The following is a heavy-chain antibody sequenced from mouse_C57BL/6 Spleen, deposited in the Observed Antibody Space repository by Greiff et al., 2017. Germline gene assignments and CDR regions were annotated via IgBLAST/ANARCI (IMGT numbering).Heavy chain of an antibody. V-gene: IGHV1-52*01. J-gene: IGHJ1*03. CDR2: IDPSDSET. Sequence: VQLQQPGAELVRPGSSVKLSCKASGYTFTIFWLHWVKQRPIQGLEWIGNIDPSDSETHYNQKFKDKATLTVAKSSSTAYMQLSSLTSEDSAVYYCARDTMVTGDWYFDVWGTGTTVTVSS. D-gene: IGHD2-2*01. CDR3: ARDTMVTGDWYFDV. CDR1: GYTFTIFW.